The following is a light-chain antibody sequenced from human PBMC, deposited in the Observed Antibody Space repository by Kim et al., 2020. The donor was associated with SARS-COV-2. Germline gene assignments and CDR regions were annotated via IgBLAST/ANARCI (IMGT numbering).Light chain of an antibody. CDR2: EVS. V-gene: IGLV2-18*02. J-gene: IGLJ1*01. CDR1: RSDVGDYNR. CDR3: NSWTSSNTFV. Sequence: QSALTQPPSVSGSPGQSVTISCTGTRSDVGDYNRVSWYQQPPGTAPKLIIYEVSHRPSGVPDRFSGSKSGNTASLTISGLQAEDEADYYCNSWTSSNTFVFGTGTKVTVL.